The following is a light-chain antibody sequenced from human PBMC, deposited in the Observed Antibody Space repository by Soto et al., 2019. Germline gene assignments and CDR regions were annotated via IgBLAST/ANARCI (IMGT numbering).Light chain of an antibody. V-gene: IGLV2-14*01. J-gene: IGLJ2*01. CDR3: SSYTSRSTLLV. CDR1: SSDVGGYNY. Sequence: QSALTQPASVSGAPGQSITISCTGTSSDVGGYNYVSWYQQHPGKAPKLMIYKVSNRPSGDSNRFSGSKSGNTASLTISGLQAEEEADYYCSSYTSRSTLLVFGGGTK. CDR2: KVS.